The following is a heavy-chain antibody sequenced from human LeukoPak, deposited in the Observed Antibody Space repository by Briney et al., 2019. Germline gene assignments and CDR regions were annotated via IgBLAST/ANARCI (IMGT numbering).Heavy chain of an antibody. V-gene: IGHV4-34*01. Sequence: PSETLSLTCAVYGGSFSGYYWSWIRQPPGKGLEWIGEINHSGSTNYNPSLKSRVTISVDTSKNQFSLKLSSVTAADTAVYYCARALGLQITNEVWFDPWGQGTLVTVSS. CDR1: GGSFSGYY. CDR2: INHSGST. J-gene: IGHJ5*02. D-gene: IGHD4-11*01. CDR3: ARALGLQITNEVWFDP.